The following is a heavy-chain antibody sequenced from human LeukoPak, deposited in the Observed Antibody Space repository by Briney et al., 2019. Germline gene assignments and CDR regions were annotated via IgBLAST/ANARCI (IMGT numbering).Heavy chain of an antibody. V-gene: IGHV3-7*01. CDR3: ARLSDSISCFGFDI. J-gene: IGHJ3*02. D-gene: IGHD2-2*01. CDR1: GFIFSSYW. CDR2: IKQDESEK. Sequence: GGSLRLSCAASGFIFSSYWMSWVRQAPGKGLEWVANIKQDESEKYYVDSVKGRFTISRDNAKKSLYLQMNSLRVEDTGVYYCARLSDSISCFGFDIWGQGTTVTVSS.